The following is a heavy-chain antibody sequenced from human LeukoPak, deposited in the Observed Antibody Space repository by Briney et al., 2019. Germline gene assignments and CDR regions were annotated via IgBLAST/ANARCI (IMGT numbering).Heavy chain of an antibody. CDR1: GCTFTGYY. V-gene: IGHV1-2*02. CDR2: INPNSGDT. Sequence: ASVKVSCKASGCTFTGYYMHWVRQAPGQGLEWMGWINPNSGDTKYAQKFQGRVTMTRDTSIGTAYMELSRLTSDDTAVYYCARSQIHDYWGQGTLVTVSS. CDR3: ARSQIHDY. J-gene: IGHJ4*02.